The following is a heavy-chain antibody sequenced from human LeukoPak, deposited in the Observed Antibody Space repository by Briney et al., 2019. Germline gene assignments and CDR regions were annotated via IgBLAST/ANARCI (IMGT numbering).Heavy chain of an antibody. Sequence: GGSLRLSCATSGFTLSSYWMHWVRQAPGKGLEWVASISWNSGDIVHADSVKGRFTISRDNAKNSLYLQMDSLRTEDTALYYCVKSGGYATAIRYFDLWGRGTLVTVSS. D-gene: IGHD2-21*02. CDR3: VKSGGYATAIRYFDL. V-gene: IGHV3-9*01. CDR2: ISWNSGDI. CDR1: GFTLSSYW. J-gene: IGHJ2*01.